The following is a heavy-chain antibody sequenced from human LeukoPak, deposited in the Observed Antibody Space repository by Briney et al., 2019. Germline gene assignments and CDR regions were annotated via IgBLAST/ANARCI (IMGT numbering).Heavy chain of an antibody. CDR2: INPNSGGT. CDR1: GYTFTGYY. J-gene: IGHJ3*02. CDR3: ARDKGIDYYYDSSGYYSDAFDI. D-gene: IGHD3-22*01. V-gene: IGHV1-2*02. Sequence: ASVKVSCTASGYTFTGYYMHWVRQAPGQGLEWMGWINPNSGGTNYAQKFQGRVTMTRDTSISTAYMELSRLRSDDTAVYYCARDKGIDYYYDSSGYYSDAFDIWGQGTMVTVSS.